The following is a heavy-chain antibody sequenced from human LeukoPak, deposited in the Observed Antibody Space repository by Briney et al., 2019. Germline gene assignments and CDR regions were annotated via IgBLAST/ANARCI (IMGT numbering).Heavy chain of an antibody. Sequence: GGSLRLSCAASGFTFSSYAMHWVRQAPGKGLEGVAGISYDGSNKYYEDSVKGRFTISRDNSKNTLYLQMNSLRAEDTAVYYCARDRGIAGPLIWGQGTMVTVSS. D-gene: IGHD6-13*01. V-gene: IGHV3-30-3*01. CDR2: ISYDGSNK. CDR3: ARDRGIAGPLI. J-gene: IGHJ3*02. CDR1: GFTFSSYA.